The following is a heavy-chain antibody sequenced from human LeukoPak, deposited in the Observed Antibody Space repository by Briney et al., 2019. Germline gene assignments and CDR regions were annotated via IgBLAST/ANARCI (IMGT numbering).Heavy chain of an antibody. CDR1: GGSFSGYY. J-gene: IGHJ4*02. D-gene: IGHD3-16*01. V-gene: IGHV4-34*01. Sequence: SETLSLTCAVYGGSFSGYYWSWIRQPPGKGLEWIGEINHSGSTNYNPSLKSRVTISVDTSKNQFSLKLSSVTAADTAVYYCAILYYFDYWGQGTLVTVSS. CDR3: AILYYFDY. CDR2: INHSGST.